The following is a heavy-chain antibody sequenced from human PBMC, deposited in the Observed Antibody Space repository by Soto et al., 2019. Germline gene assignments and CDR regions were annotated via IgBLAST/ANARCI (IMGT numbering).Heavy chain of an antibody. CDR3: AIGGFTFDT. CDR1: GLTFSNYG. CDR2: TWSDGSNK. Sequence: QVKLVESGGGVVQPGRSLRLSCAASGLTFSNYGMHCVRQAPGKGLGWVAVTWSDGSNKYYAVPVEGRFTISRDNAKNPLYLQMNSLRADDTAVYYCAIGGFTFDTWGQGTLVTVSS. D-gene: IGHD3-10*01. J-gene: IGHJ4*02. V-gene: IGHV3-33*01.